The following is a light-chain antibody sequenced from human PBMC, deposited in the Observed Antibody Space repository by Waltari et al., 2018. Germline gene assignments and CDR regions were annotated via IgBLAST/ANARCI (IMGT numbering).Light chain of an antibody. CDR1: STDVGAYNF. V-gene: IGLV2-14*01. J-gene: IGLJ1*01. CDR2: DAG. Sequence: QSALTQPASVSGSPGQSITISCTGSSTDVGAYNFVSWYQQHPGKVPKLIRYDAGNRPSGISHRFSASKSGNTASLTISGLQEEDEGEYYCSSYTTSTTLLFGTGTRLTVL. CDR3: SSYTTSTTLL.